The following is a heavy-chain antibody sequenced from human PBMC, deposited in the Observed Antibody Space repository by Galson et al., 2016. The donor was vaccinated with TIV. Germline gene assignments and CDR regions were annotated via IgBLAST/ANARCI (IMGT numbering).Heavy chain of an antibody. CDR3: AKHFTRYVVSDGVLDV. J-gene: IGHJ6*02. CDR1: GFTFSSYA. Sequence: SLRLSCAASGFTFSSYAMGWVRQAPGKGLEWVSTIRGSGISKYYADSVKGRFTICRDNSKSTVYLRMDSLRAEDTATYYCAKHFTRYVVSDGVLDVWGQGTTVTVS. V-gene: IGHV3-23*01. D-gene: IGHD3-9*01. CDR2: IRGSGISK.